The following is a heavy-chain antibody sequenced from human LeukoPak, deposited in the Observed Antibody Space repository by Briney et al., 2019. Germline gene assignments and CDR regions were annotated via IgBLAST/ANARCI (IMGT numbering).Heavy chain of an antibody. CDR1: GFTFSSYA. CDR2: ISGSGGST. D-gene: IGHD6-13*01. V-gene: IGHV3-23*01. CDR3: AKEGIAAAGTGDAFDI. Sequence: GGSLRLSCAASGFTFSSYAMSWVRQAPGKGLEWVSAISGSGGSTYYADSVKGRFTISRDNSKNTLYLQVNSLRAEDTAVYYCAKEGIAAAGTGDAFDIWGQGTMVTVSS. J-gene: IGHJ3*02.